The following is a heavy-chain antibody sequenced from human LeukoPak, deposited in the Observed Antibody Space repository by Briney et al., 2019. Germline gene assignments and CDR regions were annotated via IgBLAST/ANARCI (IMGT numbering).Heavy chain of an antibody. Sequence: PGGSLRLSCAASGFTFSTYNMNWLRQAPGKGLEWVSYISSTSATTYYADSVKGRFTTSRDNARNSLYLQMNGLRAEDAAVYYCARTQNVINVHWGFFDSWGQGTLVTVSS. CDR3: ARTQNVINVHWGFFDS. D-gene: IGHD3-16*01. J-gene: IGHJ4*02. V-gene: IGHV3-48*04. CDR2: ISSTSATT. CDR1: GFTFSTYN.